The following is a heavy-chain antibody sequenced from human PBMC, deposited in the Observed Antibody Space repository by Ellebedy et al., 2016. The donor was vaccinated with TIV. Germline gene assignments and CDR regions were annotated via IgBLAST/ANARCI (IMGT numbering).Heavy chain of an antibody. CDR3: AKDIGPYYYGSGSDYGVDV. D-gene: IGHD3-10*01. V-gene: IGHV3-9*01. CDR2: ISWSGGRG. J-gene: IGHJ6*02. CDR1: GFTFEAYA. Sequence: GGSLRLSXAASGFTFEAYAMHWVRQAPGKGLEWASGISWSGGRGGYADSVKGRFTISRDNAKNSLYLQMNSLRPDDTALYYCAKDIGPYYYGSGSDYGVDVWGQGTTVSVSS.